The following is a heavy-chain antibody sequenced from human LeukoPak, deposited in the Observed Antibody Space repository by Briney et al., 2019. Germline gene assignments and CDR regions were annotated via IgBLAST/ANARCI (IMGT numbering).Heavy chain of an antibody. Sequence: PSETLSLTCAVYGGSFSGYYWSWIRQPPGKGLEWIGEINHSGSTNYNPSLKSRVTISVDTSKNQFSLKLSSVTAADTAVYYCARGPPRYSSGWTLYYYYNGMDVWGQGTTVTVSS. CDR3: ARGPPRYSSGWTLYYYYNGMDV. CDR2: INHSGST. V-gene: IGHV4-34*01. CDR1: GGSFSGYY. D-gene: IGHD6-19*01. J-gene: IGHJ6*02.